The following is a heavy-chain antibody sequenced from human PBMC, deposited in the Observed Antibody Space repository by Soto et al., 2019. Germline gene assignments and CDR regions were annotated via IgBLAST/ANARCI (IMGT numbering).Heavy chain of an antibody. J-gene: IGHJ6*02. CDR1: GYSFTSYW. CDR3: ASSYSSSSTLYGMDV. CDR2: IDPSDSYT. Sequence: PGESLKISCKGSGYSFTSYWISWVRQMPGKGLEWMGRIDPSDSYTNYSPSFQGHVTISADKSISTAYLQWSSLKASDTAMYYCASSYSSSSTLYGMDVWGQGTTVTVSS. V-gene: IGHV5-10-1*01. D-gene: IGHD6-6*01.